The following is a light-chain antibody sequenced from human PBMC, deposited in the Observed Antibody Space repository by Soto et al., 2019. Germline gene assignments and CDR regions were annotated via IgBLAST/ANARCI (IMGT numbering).Light chain of an antibody. Sequence: DIQMTQSPSTLSASVGDRVTITCRASQSISNWLAWYQQKPGKAPKLLIYKASSLESGVPSRFSGSGSGTEFTLTISSLQHDDFATYYCQQYNSSFGQGTKVEIK. CDR1: QSISNW. CDR3: QQYNSS. CDR2: KAS. V-gene: IGKV1-5*03. J-gene: IGKJ1*01.